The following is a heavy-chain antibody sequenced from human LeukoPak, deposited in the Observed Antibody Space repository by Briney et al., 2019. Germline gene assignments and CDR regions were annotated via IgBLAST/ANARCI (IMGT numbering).Heavy chain of an antibody. CDR3: ARGGLWGGDY. Sequence: PGGSLRLSCAASGFKFDDYGMSWVRQAPGKGLEWVSSISSSSNSIYYADSLKGRFAISRDNAKNSLSLQMDSLRAEDTAVYYCARGGLWGGDYWGQGTLVTVSS. CDR1: GFKFDDYG. CDR2: ISSSSNSI. V-gene: IGHV3-21*01. J-gene: IGHJ4*02. D-gene: IGHD3-16*01.